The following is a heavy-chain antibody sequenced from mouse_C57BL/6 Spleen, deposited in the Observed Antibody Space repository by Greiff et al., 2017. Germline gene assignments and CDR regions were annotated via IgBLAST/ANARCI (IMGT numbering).Heavy chain of an antibody. CDR2: IDPNSGGT. V-gene: IGHV1-72*01. CDR3: ARFDYPYGYDRDYAMDY. Sequence: QVQLQQPGAELVKPGASVKLSCKASGYTFTSYWMHWVKQRPGRGLEWIGRIDPNSGGTKYNEKFKSKATLTVDKSSSTAYMQLSSLTSEDAAVYYCARFDYPYGYDRDYAMDYWGQGTSVTVSS. CDR1: GYTFTSYW. J-gene: IGHJ4*01. D-gene: IGHD2-2*01.